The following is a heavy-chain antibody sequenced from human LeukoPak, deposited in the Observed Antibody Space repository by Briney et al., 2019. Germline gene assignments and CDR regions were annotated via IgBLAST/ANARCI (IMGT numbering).Heavy chain of an antibody. J-gene: IGHJ5*02. CDR1: GGSISSYY. D-gene: IGHD4-11*01. Sequence: SETLSLTCTVSGGSISSYYWGWIRQPPGKGLEWIGYIYYSGSTNYNPSLKSRVTISVDTSKNQFSLKLSSVTAADTAVYYCARNQNLTTYDYSNRWFDPWGQGTLVTVSS. V-gene: IGHV4-59*01. CDR2: IYYSGST. CDR3: ARNQNLTTYDYSNRWFDP.